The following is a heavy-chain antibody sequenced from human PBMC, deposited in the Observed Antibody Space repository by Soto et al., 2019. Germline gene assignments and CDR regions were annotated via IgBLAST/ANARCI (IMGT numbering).Heavy chain of an antibody. V-gene: IGHV4-31*03. CDR1: GGPISSGDYY. CDR2: IYHNGNT. CDR3: ASEGSESYSFDH. Sequence: SETLSLTCNVSGGPISSGDYYWSWIRQHPGKGLEWIGYIYHNGNTHYNPSLKSRVTISLDTSKNQFSLNLSSVTAADTAVYYCASEGSESYSFDHWGQGALVTVSS. D-gene: IGHD3-10*01. J-gene: IGHJ4*02.